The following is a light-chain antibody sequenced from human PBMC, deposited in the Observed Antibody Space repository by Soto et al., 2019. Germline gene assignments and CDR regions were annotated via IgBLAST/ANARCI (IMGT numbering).Light chain of an antibody. J-gene: IGLJ3*02. CDR3: QSYDSSLSGFWV. CDR1: SSNIGAGYD. CDR2: DNN. V-gene: IGLV1-40*01. Sequence: QPVLTQPPSMSGAPGQRVSISCTGSSSNIGAGYDVQWYQHLPGTAPKLLIYDNNNRPSGVPDRFSGSKSGTSASLAITGLQAEDEADYYCQSYDSSLSGFWVFGGGTKLTVL.